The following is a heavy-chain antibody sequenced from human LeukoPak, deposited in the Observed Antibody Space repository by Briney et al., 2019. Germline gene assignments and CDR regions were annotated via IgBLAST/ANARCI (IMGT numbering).Heavy chain of an antibody. J-gene: IGHJ4*02. CDR3: ARVAAVGKGVFDY. CDR1: GFTFSSYE. Sequence: PGGSLRLSCAASGFTFSSYEMNWVRQAPGKGPEWVSYVSGSGSTIYYADSVKGRFTISRDNATTSLYLQMNSLRVEDTAVYYCARVAAVGKGVFDYWGQGTLVTVSS. D-gene: IGHD6-13*01. CDR2: VSGSGSTI. V-gene: IGHV3-48*03.